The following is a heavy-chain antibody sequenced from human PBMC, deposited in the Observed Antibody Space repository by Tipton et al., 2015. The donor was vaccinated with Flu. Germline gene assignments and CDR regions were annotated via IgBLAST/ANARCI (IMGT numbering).Heavy chain of an antibody. J-gene: IGHJ4*02. D-gene: IGHD3-10*01. CDR2: IYTTGST. Sequence: TLSLTCTVSGGSLSGYYWSWIRQSAGKGLEWIGRIYTTGSTNYNPSLRSRVTISGDTSKNQFSLQLNSVTAEDTAVYYCARSPSYSGSGIYPYYFDDWGQGTLVTVSS. V-gene: IGHV4-4*07. CDR3: ARSPSYSGSGIYPYYFDD. CDR1: GGSLSGYY.